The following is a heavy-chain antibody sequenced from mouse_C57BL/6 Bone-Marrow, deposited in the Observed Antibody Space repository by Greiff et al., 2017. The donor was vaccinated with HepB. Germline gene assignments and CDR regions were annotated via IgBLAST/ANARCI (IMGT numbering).Heavy chain of an antibody. CDR2: INPGSGGT. CDR3: ARGITTVLDY. Sequence: VNVVESGAELVRPGTSVKVSCKASGYAFTNYLIEWVKQRPGQGLEWIGVINPGSGGTNYNEKFKGKATLTADKSSSTAYMQLSSLTSEDSAVYFCARGITTVLDYWGQGTTLTVSS. V-gene: IGHV1-54*01. J-gene: IGHJ2*01. CDR1: GYAFTNYL. D-gene: IGHD1-1*01.